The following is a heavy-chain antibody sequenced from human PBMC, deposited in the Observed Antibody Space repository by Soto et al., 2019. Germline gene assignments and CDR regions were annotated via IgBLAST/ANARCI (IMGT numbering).Heavy chain of an antibody. CDR3: ARGPSTVATWLDY. V-gene: IGHV3-64*02. CDR1: ILPLSNYS. Sequence: GGPLTLSCAPSILPLSNYSMQGARHAPGKGLEYVSAISDNGGTTYYADSVKGRFTISRDNSKNTLYIQMGSLRAEDMAVYYCARGPSTVATWLDYWGQGTLVTVSS. J-gene: IGHJ4*02. D-gene: IGHD4-17*01. CDR2: ISDNGGTT.